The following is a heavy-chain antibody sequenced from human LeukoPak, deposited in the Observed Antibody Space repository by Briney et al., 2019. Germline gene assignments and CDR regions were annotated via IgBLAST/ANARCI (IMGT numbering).Heavy chain of an antibody. V-gene: IGHV4-39*07. D-gene: IGHD4-23*01. CDR3: ARSGNSWYFDL. J-gene: IGHJ2*01. CDR1: GGSISSVSYY. Sequence: SETLSLTCTVSGGSISSVSYYWGWIRQPPGKGLEWIGNIYYTGTTYCNPPLKSRVTISVDKSKNQFSLRLSSVTAADTAVYYCARSGNSWYFDLWGRGTLVTVSS. CDR2: IYYTGTT.